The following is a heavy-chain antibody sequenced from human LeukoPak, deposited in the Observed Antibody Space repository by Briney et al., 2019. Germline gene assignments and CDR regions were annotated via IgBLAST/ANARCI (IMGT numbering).Heavy chain of an antibody. D-gene: IGHD1-26*01. V-gene: IGHV3-33*01. CDR3: ARGRVGATTHYYYGMDV. J-gene: IGHJ6*02. Sequence: PGGSLRLSCAASGSTFSSYGMHWVRQAPGKGLEWVAVIWYDGSNKYYADSVKGRFTISRDNSKNTLYLQMNSLRAEDTAVYYCARGRVGATTHYYYGMDVWGQGTTVTVSS. CDR1: GSTFSSYG. CDR2: IWYDGSNK.